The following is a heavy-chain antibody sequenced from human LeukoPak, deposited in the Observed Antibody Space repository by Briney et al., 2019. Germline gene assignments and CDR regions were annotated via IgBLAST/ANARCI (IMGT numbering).Heavy chain of an antibody. Sequence: PGGSLRLSCAVSGFTFSSYAMSWVRQAPGKGLVWVSHINSDGSTTNYADSVKGRFTISRDNAKNTLFLQMNSLRVEDTAVYYCARDVSGRDDFWGQGTLVTVSS. CDR2: INSDGSTT. D-gene: IGHD6-25*01. V-gene: IGHV3-74*01. J-gene: IGHJ4*02. CDR1: GFTFSSYA. CDR3: ARDVSGRDDF.